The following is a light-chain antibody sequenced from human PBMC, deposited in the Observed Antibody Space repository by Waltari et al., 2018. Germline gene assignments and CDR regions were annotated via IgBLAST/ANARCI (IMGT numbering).Light chain of an antibody. J-gene: IGKJ1*01. CDR1: QSISNW. V-gene: IGKV1-5*03. CDR3: QQYSIYWT. CDR2: KAS. Sequence: DIQVTQSPSTLSASVGDRVTIICRASQSISNWLAWYQQKPGKAPKLLIYKASTLERGVPSRFSGSGSGTEFTLTISSLQPDDFATYYCQQYSIYWTFGQGTKVEIK.